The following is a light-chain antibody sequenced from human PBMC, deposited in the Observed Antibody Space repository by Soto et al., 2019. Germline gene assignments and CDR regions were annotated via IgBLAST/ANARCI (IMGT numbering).Light chain of an antibody. CDR2: RAS. CDR3: QHFKSFPIT. Sequence: DIQMTQSPSTLSASVGDRVTISFRASQSISDWLAWYQQRPGKAPRLLIYRASTLQSGVPSRFSGSGSGTDFTLTISSLQPEDFATYYCQHFKSFPITFGQGTRLEIK. CDR1: QSISDW. J-gene: IGKJ5*01. V-gene: IGKV1-5*03.